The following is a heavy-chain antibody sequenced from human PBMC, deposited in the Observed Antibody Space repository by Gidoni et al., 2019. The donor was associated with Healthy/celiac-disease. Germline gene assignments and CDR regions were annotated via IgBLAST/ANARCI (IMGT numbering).Heavy chain of an antibody. Sequence: QVQLVESGGGVVQPGRSLRLSCAASGFTFSSYAMHWVRQAPGKGLEWVAVISYDGSNKYYADSVKGRFTISRDNSKNTLYLQMNSLRAEDTAVYYCAKAGTGVFGYYYYYYMDVWGKGTTVTVSS. CDR3: AKAGTGVFGYYYYYYMDV. CDR2: ISYDGSNK. CDR1: GFTFSSYA. D-gene: IGHD6-19*01. J-gene: IGHJ6*03. V-gene: IGHV3-30*18.